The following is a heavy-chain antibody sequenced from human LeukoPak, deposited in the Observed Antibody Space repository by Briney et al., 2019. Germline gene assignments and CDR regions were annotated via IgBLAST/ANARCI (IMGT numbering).Heavy chain of an antibody. Sequence: ASVKVSCQASGYTFTGYYMHWVRQTPGQGLEWMGWINPNSGGTNYAQKFQGRDTMTRDTSISTAYMELSRLRSDDTAVYYCARGSDIFTGYYQDWFDPWGQGTLVTVSS. CDR3: ARGSDIFTGYYQDWFDP. CDR1: GYTFTGYY. D-gene: IGHD3-9*01. CDR2: INPNSGGT. J-gene: IGHJ5*02. V-gene: IGHV1-2*02.